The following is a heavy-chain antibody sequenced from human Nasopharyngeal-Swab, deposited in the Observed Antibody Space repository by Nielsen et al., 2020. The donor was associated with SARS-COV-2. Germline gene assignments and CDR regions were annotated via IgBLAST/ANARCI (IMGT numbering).Heavy chain of an antibody. V-gene: IGHV3-33*03. D-gene: IGHD6-6*01. Sequence: GESLKISCAASGFTFSSYGMHWVRQAPGKGLKWVAVIWYDGSNKYYADSVKGRFTISRDNARNSLYLQMNSLRGEDTALYYCAKEDSSSSVPDYWGQGTLVTVSS. J-gene: IGHJ4*02. CDR1: GFTFSSYG. CDR2: IWYDGSNK. CDR3: AKEDSSSSVPDY.